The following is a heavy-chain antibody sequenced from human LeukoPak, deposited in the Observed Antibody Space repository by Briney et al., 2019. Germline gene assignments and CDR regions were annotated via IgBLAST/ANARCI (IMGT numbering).Heavy chain of an antibody. CDR2: ISSSSSYI. V-gene: IGHV3-21*01. CDR1: GFTFSSYS. D-gene: IGHD5-12*01. CDR3: AREIRYSGYDFDY. J-gene: IGHJ4*02. Sequence: GGSLRLSCAASGFTFSSYSMNWVRQAPGRGLEWVSSISSSSSYIYYADSVKGRFTISRDNAKNSLYLQMNSLRAEDTAVYYCAREIRYSGYDFDYWGQGTLVTVSS.